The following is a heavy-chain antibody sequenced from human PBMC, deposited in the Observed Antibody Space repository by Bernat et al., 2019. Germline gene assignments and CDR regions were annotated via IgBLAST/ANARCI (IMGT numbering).Heavy chain of an antibody. CDR3: ASMGGYDSADAFDI. V-gene: IGHV3-48*03. J-gene: IGHJ3*02. D-gene: IGHD5-12*01. CDR2: ISSSGSTI. Sequence: EVQLVESGGGLVQPGGSLRLSCAASGFTFSSYEMNWVRQAPGKGLEWVSYISSSGSTIYYADSVKGRFTISRDNATNSLYLQMNSLRAGDTAVYYCASMGGYDSADAFDIWGQGTMVTVSS. CDR1: GFTFSSYE.